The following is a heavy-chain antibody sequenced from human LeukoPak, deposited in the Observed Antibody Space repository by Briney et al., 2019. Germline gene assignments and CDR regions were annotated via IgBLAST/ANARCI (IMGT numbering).Heavy chain of an antibody. D-gene: IGHD3-22*01. CDR3: ARATRYYDSSGYRKYYFDY. J-gene: IGHJ4*02. CDR2: INHSGST. CDR1: GGSFSGYY. V-gene: IGHV4-34*01. Sequence: SETLSLTRAVYGGSFSGYYWSWIRQPPGKGLEWIGEINHSGSTNYNPSLKSRVTISVDTSKNQFSLKLSSVTAADTAVYYCARATRYYDSSGYRKYYFDYWGQGTLVTVSS.